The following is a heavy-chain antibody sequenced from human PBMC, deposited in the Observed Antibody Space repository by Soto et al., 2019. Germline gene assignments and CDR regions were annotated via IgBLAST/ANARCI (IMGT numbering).Heavy chain of an antibody. Sequence: PGGSMRLPWAASGFTFSSYAMSWVRQAPGKGPEWVSAINGSGGHTYYADSVKGRLTISRDNSKNTLYLQMNSLRAEDTAEYYCAKAFWTGHYIFDCWGQGTLVTVSS. CDR3: AKAFWTGHYIFDC. V-gene: IGHV3-23*01. CDR1: GFTFSSYA. D-gene: IGHD3-3*01. J-gene: IGHJ4*02. CDR2: INGSGGHT.